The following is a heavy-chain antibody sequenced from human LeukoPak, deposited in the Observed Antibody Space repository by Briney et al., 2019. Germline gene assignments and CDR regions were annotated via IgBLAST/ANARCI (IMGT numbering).Heavy chain of an antibody. Sequence: GGSLRLSCAASGFTFSSYEMNWVRQAPGKGLEWISYISGSGSTIYYADSVKGRFTISRDNAKNSLYLQMNSLRAEDTAVYYCAELGITMIGGVWGKGTTVTISS. D-gene: IGHD3-10*02. CDR1: GFTFSSYE. V-gene: IGHV3-48*03. CDR3: AELGITMIGGV. J-gene: IGHJ6*04. CDR2: ISGSGSTI.